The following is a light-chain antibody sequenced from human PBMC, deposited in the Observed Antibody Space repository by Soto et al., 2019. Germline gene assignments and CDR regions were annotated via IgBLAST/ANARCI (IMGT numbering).Light chain of an antibody. V-gene: IGLV2-11*01. Sequence: QSVLTQPRSVSGSPGQSVTISCTGTSSDVGGYNYVSWYQQHPGKAPKLMIYDVSNRPSGVSDRFSGSKSGNTASLTISGLQAEDEADYYCSSYTSSYIYVFGTGTKVTVL. CDR2: DVS. CDR1: SSDVGGYNY. CDR3: SSYTSSYIYV. J-gene: IGLJ1*01.